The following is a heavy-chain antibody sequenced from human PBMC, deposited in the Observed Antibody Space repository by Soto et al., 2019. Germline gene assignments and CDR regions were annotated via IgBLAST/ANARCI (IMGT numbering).Heavy chain of an antibody. D-gene: IGHD1-1*01. CDR3: VRGDNWNDEASDY. Sequence: QVQLVESGGGVVQPGRSLRLSCAASGFMFSNHGMHWVRQAPGKGLEWVAVIWSDGNNRYYADSVKGRVTISRDNSTHALYMQMNSLRAEDSDVYYCVRGDNWNDEASDYWGQRTLVTVSS. V-gene: IGHV3-33*01. CDR2: IWSDGNNR. J-gene: IGHJ4*02. CDR1: GFMFSNHG.